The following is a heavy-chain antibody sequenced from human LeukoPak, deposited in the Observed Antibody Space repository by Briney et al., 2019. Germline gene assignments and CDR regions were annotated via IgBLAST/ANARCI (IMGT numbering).Heavy chain of an antibody. CDR2: INHSGST. D-gene: IGHD5-18*01. Sequence: PSETLSLTCAVYVGSFSGYHWSWIRQPPGKGLEWIGEINHSGSTNYNPSLKSRVTISADTSKNQFSLTLGSVSATDTAVYYCVSPRGFSYGYFDYWGQGTLVTVSS. V-gene: IGHV4-34*01. CDR1: VGSFSGYH. CDR3: VSPRGFSYGYFDY. J-gene: IGHJ4*02.